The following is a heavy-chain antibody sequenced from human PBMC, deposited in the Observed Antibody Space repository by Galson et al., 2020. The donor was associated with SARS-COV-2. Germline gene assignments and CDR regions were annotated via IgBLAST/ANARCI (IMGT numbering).Heavy chain of an antibody. CDR1: GGSFSGYY. CDR3: SRADYFDSSDYYVSSFDY. D-gene: IGHD3-22*01. J-gene: IGHJ4*02. CDR2: VNHSGST. V-gene: IGHV4-34*01. Sequence: TLSLTCAVYGGSFSGYYWSWIRQPPGKGLEWIGEVNHSGSTNYNPSLKSRVTISVDTSKNQFSLKLSSVTAADTAVYYCSRADYFDSSDYYVSSFDYWGQGTLVTVTS.